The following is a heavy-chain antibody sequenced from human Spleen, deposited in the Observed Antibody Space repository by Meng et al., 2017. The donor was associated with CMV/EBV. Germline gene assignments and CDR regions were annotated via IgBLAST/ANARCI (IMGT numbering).Heavy chain of an antibody. Sequence: SGPTLVKPTQTLTLTCTFSGFSLSTSGMRVSWIRQPPGKTLEWLALIYWNGATHYSPSLKTRLTITKDTSKKQVVLTLTNMDPFDTRTYFCAHMGDYVWGTYRAYYFDYWGQGTLVTVS. CDR1: GFSLSTSGMR. CDR3: AHMGDYVWGTYRAYYFDY. D-gene: IGHD3-16*02. J-gene: IGHJ4*02. V-gene: IGHV2-5*08. CDR2: IYWNGAT.